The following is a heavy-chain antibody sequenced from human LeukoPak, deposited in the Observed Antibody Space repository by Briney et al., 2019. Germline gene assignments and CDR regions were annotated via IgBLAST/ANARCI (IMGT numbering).Heavy chain of an antibody. J-gene: IGHJ5*02. CDR2: IIPIFGTA. CDR1: GGTFSSYA. CDR3: ARMERWLPKYNWFDP. Sequence: GASVKVSCKASGGTFSSYAISWVRQAPGQGLEWMGGIIPIFGTANYAQKFQGRVTITTDESTSTAYMELSSLRSEDTAVYYCARMERWLPKYNWFDPWGQGTLVTVSS. D-gene: IGHD5-24*01. V-gene: IGHV1-69*05.